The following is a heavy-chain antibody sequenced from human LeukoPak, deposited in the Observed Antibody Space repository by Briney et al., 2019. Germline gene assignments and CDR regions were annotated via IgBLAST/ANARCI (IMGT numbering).Heavy chain of an antibody. Sequence: SETLSLTCTVSGGSISSSTYYWGWIRQPPGTGLEWIGTFYYSGSTYYNPSLKSRVTISVDTSKNQFSLKLSSVTAADTAVYYCARASIVATPFDYWGQGTLVTVSS. CDR1: GGSISSSTYY. CDR2: FYYSGST. D-gene: IGHD5-12*01. CDR3: ARASIVATPFDY. V-gene: IGHV4-39*01. J-gene: IGHJ4*02.